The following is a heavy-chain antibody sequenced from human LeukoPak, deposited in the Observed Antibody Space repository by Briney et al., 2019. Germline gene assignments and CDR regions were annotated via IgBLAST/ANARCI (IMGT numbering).Heavy chain of an antibody. V-gene: IGHV1-2*02. D-gene: IGHD3-22*01. J-gene: IGHJ4*02. CDR3: ARVMARHYYDSSGYDY. CDR1: GYTFTGYY. Sequence: ASVKVSCKASGYTFTGYYMHWVRQAPGQGLEWMGWINPNSGGTNYAQKFQGRVTVTRDTSISTAYMELSSLRSEDTAVYYCARVMARHYYDSSGYDYWGQGTLVTVSS. CDR2: INPNSGGT.